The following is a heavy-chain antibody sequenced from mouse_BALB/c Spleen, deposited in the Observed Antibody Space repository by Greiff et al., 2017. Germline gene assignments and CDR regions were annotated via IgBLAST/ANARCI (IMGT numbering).Heavy chain of an antibody. CDR2: IRSKSNNYAT. D-gene: IGHD3-3*01. J-gene: IGHJ4*01. CDR1: GFTFNTYA. CDR3: VRERAGYAMDY. Sequence: GGGLVQPKGSLKLSCAASGFTFNTYAMHWVCQAPGKGLEWVARIRSKSNNYATYYADSVKDRFTISRDDSQSMLYLQMNNLKTEDTAMYYCVRERAGYAMDYWGQGTSVTVSS. V-gene: IGHV10-3*03.